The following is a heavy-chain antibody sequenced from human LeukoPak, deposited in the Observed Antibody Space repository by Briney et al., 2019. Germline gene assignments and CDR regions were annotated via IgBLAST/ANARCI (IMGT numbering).Heavy chain of an antibody. Sequence: GRSLRLSCAASGFTFSSYGVHWVRQAPGKGLEWVAVISYDGSNKYYADSVKGRFTISRDNSKNTLYLQMNSLRAEDTAVYYCAKAAVYGNDVYYGMDVWGQGTTVTVSS. CDR2: ISYDGSNK. J-gene: IGHJ6*02. CDR1: GFTFSSYG. D-gene: IGHD5/OR15-5a*01. CDR3: AKAAVYGNDVYYGMDV. V-gene: IGHV3-30*18.